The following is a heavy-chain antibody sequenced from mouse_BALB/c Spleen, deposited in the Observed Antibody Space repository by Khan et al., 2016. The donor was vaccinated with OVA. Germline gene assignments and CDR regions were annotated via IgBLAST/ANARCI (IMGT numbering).Heavy chain of an antibody. J-gene: IGHJ1*01. CDR3: GRGASYWAFAV. CDR2: INTYTGEP. V-gene: IGHV9-1*02. Sequence: QIQLVQSGPELKKPGETVKISCKASGYTFTNFGMNWVKQAPGKGLKWMGWINTYTGEPTYAADFKGRFAFSLETSASTAYLQINNLKNEDMATYFCGRGASYWAFAVWGAGTTVTVSS. CDR1: GYTFTNFG.